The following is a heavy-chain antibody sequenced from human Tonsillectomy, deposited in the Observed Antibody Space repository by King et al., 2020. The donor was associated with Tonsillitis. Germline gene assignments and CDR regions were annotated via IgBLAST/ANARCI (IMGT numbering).Heavy chain of an antibody. CDR1: GYTFTNYG. J-gene: IGHJ4*02. CDR3: ARGGCRGPPNFDD. Sequence: VQLVESGAEVKKPGASVKVSCKTSGYTFTNYGISWVRQAPGQGLEWMGWISTYNGNTNYAQKLQGRVTMTTDPSTSTAYMELRRLRSDDRAVYYCARGGCRGPPNFDDGGEGTLVTVSS. CDR2: ISTYNGNT. V-gene: IGHV1-18*01. D-gene: IGHD6-19*01.